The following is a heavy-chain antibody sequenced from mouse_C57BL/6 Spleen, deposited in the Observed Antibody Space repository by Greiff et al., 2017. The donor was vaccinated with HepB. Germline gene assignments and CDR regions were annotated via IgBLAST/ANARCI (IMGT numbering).Heavy chain of an antibody. CDR1: GYSFTGYY. Sequence: VQLQQSGPELVKPGASVKISCKASGYSFTGYYMNWVKQSPEKSLEWIGEINPSTGGTTYNQKFKAKATLTVDKSSSTAYMQLKSLTSEDSAVYYCARESLDRSGPAWFAYWGQGTLVTVSA. V-gene: IGHV1-42*01. CDR2: INPSTGGT. J-gene: IGHJ3*01. D-gene: IGHD3-2*02. CDR3: ARESLDRSGPAWFAY.